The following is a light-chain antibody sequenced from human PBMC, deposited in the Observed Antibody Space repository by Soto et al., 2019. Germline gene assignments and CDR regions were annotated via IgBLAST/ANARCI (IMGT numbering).Light chain of an antibody. J-gene: IGKJ1*01. Sequence: EIVLTQSSGTLSLSPGERATLSCRASQSVSSSYLAWYQQKPGQAPRLLIYGASSRATVIPDRFSGSGSGTDFTLTISRLEPEDFAVYYCQQYGSSPGTFGQGTKVEIK. V-gene: IGKV3-20*01. CDR2: GAS. CDR1: QSVSSSY. CDR3: QQYGSSPGT.